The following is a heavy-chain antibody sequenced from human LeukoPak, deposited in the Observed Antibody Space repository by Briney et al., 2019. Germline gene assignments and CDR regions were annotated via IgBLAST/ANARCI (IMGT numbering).Heavy chain of an antibody. D-gene: IGHD3-3*01. Sequence: ASVKVSCKASGGTFSSYAISWVRQAPGQGLEWMGGIIPIFGTANYAQKFQGRVTITADESTSTAYMELSSLRSEDTAVYYCARGFTYYDFRSGYYYYYGMDVWGQGTTVTVSS. V-gene: IGHV1-69*13. J-gene: IGHJ6*02. CDR3: ARGFTYYDFRSGYYYYYGMDV. CDR1: GGTFSSYA. CDR2: IIPIFGTA.